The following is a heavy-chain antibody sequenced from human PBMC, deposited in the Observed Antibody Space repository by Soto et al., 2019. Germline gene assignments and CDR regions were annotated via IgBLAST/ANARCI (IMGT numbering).Heavy chain of an antibody. Sequence: SETLSLTCTVSGGSISSYYWSWIRQHPGKGLEWIGYIYYSGSTNYNPSLKSRVTMSVDPSTNQFSLRLTSVTAADTAVYYCATNRGYDFYYFDSWGQGALVTVSS. V-gene: IGHV4-59*12. D-gene: IGHD5-12*01. CDR1: GGSISSYY. J-gene: IGHJ4*02. CDR2: IYYSGST. CDR3: ATNRGYDFYYFDS.